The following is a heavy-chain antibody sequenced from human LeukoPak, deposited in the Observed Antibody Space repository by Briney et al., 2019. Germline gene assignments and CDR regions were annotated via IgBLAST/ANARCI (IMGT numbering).Heavy chain of an antibody. V-gene: IGHV4-34*01. D-gene: IGHD1-26*01. CDR1: GGSFSGYY. CDR3: AREQWEGFDY. CDR2: ISHSGST. Sequence: SETLSLTCAVYGGSFSGYYWSWIRQPPGKGLEWIGEISHSGSTNYNPSLKSRVTISVDTSKNQFSLKLSSVTAADTAVYYCAREQWEGFDYWGQGTLVTVSS. J-gene: IGHJ4*02.